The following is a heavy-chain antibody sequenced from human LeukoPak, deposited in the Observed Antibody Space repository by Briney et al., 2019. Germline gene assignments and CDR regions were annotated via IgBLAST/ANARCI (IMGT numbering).Heavy chain of an antibody. D-gene: IGHD2-15*01. V-gene: IGHV1-18*01. CDR3: ARDLGYCSGGSCYRNWFDP. CDR2: ISAYNGNT. CDR1: GYTFTSHG. Sequence: ASVKVSCKASGYTFTSHGISWVRQAPGQGLERMGWISAYNGNTNYVQKLQGRVTMTTDTSTSAAYMELRSLRSDDTAVYYCARDLGYCSGGSCYRNWFDPWGQGTLVTVSS. J-gene: IGHJ5*02.